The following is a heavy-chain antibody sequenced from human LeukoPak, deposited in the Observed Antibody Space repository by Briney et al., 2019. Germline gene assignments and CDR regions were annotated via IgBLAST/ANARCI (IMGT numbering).Heavy chain of an antibody. CDR1: GGSISGYY. V-gene: IGHV4-59*01. D-gene: IGHD3-22*01. J-gene: IGHJ4*02. Sequence: PSETLSLTCTVSGGSISGYYWSWIRQPPGKGLEWIGYIYYSGSTNYNPSLKSRVTISVDTSKNQFSLKLSSVTAADTAVYYCARGSWYYYDSSVEFFDYWGQGTLVTVSS. CDR2: IYYSGST. CDR3: ARGSWYYYDSSVEFFDY.